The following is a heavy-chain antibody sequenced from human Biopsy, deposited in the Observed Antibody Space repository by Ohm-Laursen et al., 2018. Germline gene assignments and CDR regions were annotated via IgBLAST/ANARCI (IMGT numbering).Heavy chain of an antibody. Sequence: GSSVKVSCKASGDTFNKYGIFWVRHAPGQGLEWIGRFMPSLNLANFAPKFQGRVIMNADKSTSTAYMELSVLTSEDTAVYYCARGRGTGEPAPQGAFDLWGQGTKVTVDS. CDR2: FMPSLNLA. J-gene: IGHJ3*01. D-gene: IGHD3-16*01. CDR1: GDTFNKYG. V-gene: IGHV1-69*04. CDR3: ARGRGTGEPAPQGAFDL.